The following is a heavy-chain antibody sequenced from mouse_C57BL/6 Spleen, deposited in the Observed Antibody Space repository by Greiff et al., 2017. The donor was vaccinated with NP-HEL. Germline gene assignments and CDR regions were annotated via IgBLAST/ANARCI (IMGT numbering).Heavy chain of an antibody. CDR3: ARYLRYAMDY. V-gene: IGHV7-3*01. D-gene: IGHD1-1*01. CDR1: GFTFPDYY. J-gene: IGHJ4*01. CDR2: IRNKANGYTT. Sequence: EVQRVESGGGLVQPGGSLGLSCAASGFTFPDYYMSWVRQPPGKALEWLGFIRNKANGYTTEYSASVKGRFTISRDNSQSILYLQMNALRAEDSATYYCARYLRYAMDYWGQGTSVTVSS.